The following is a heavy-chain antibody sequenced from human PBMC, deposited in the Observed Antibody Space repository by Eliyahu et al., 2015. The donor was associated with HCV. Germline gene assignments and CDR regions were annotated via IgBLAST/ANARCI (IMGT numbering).Heavy chain of an antibody. CDR2: IKQDGSEK. Sequence: EVQLVESGGGLVQTGGSLRLSCAASGXTFSSXWMXWVXRAPGKGLEWVASIKQDGSEKYYVDSVKGRFTISRDNAKNSLFLQMNSLRAEDTAVYYCARQATYSYGTSRFDYWGQGTLVTVSS. CDR1: GXTFSSXW. V-gene: IGHV3-7*03. D-gene: IGHD5-18*01. CDR3: ARQATYSYGTSRFDY. J-gene: IGHJ4*02.